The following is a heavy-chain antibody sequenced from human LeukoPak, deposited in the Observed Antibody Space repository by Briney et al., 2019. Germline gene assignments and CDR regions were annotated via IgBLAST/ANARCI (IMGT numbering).Heavy chain of an antibody. Sequence: HPGGSLRLSCAASGFTFSSYWMSWVRQAPGKGLEWVANIKQDGSEKYYVDSVKGRFTISRDNAKNSLYLQMNSLRAEDTAVYYCARELRYCSSTSCYTWVYYYYGMDVWGQGTTVTVSS. CDR2: IKQDGSEK. CDR3: ARELRYCSSTSCYTWVYYYYGMDV. D-gene: IGHD2-2*02. V-gene: IGHV3-7*01. CDR1: GFTFSSYW. J-gene: IGHJ6*02.